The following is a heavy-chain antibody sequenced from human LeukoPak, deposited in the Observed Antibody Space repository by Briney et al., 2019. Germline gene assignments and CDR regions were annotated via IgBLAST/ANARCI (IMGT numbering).Heavy chain of an antibody. D-gene: IGHD4-17*01. J-gene: IGHJ2*01. CDR2: INYSGST. Sequence: SETLSLTCAVYGGSFSGYYWSWIRQPPGKGLEWIGEINYSGSTNYNPSLKSRVTISVDTSKNQFSLKLSSVTAADTAVYYCARRTTVNHWYFDLWGRGTLVTVSS. CDR3: ARRTTVNHWYFDL. V-gene: IGHV4-34*01. CDR1: GGSFSGYY.